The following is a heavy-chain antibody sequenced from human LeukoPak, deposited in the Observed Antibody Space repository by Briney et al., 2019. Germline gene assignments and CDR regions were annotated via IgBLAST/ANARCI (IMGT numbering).Heavy chain of an antibody. J-gene: IGHJ4*02. Sequence: GGSLILSCAASGFTFSSYSMNWVRQAPGKGLEWVSSISSSSSYIYYADSVKGRFTISRDNAKNSLYLQMNSLRAEDTAVYYCARDFYGDYYFDYWGQGTLVTVSS. V-gene: IGHV3-21*01. D-gene: IGHD4-17*01. CDR3: ARDFYGDYYFDY. CDR1: GFTFSSYS. CDR2: ISSSSSYI.